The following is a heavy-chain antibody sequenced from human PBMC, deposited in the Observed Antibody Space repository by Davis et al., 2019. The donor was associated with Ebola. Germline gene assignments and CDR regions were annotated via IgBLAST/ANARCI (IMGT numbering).Heavy chain of an antibody. D-gene: IGHD5-12*01. V-gene: IGHV6-1*01. J-gene: IGHJ6*04. CDR2: TYYSSKWYD. CDR3: ARGWLRTGMDV. CDR1: GDSVAGGSGG. Sequence: HSQTLSLTCAISGDSVAGGSGGWNWIRQSPSRGLEWLGRTYYSSKWYDGYAESVKSRINISPDTAKNQFSLHLNSVTPEDTAVYYCARGWLRTGMDVWGIGTAVTVSS.